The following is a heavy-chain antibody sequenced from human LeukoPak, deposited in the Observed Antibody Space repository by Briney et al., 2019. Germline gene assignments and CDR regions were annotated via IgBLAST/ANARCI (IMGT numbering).Heavy chain of an antibody. CDR1: GFTFSSYA. J-gene: IGHJ4*02. CDR3: AKKVGSMIVVVEFDY. CDR2: ISGSGGST. Sequence: PGGSLRLSCAASGFTFSSYAMSWVRQAPGKGLEWVSAISGSGGSTYYADSVKGRFTISRDNSKNTLYLQMNSPRAEDTAVYYCAKKVGSMIVVVEFDYWGQGTLVTVSS. V-gene: IGHV3-23*01. D-gene: IGHD3-22*01.